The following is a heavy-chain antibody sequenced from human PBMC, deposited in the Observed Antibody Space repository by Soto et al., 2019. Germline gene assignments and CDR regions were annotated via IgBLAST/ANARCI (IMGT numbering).Heavy chain of an antibody. CDR2: ISYDGSNK. Sequence: LSLTCAVYGGSFSGYYWSWVRQAPGKGLEWVAVISYDGSNKYYADSVKGRFTISRDNSKNTLYLQMNSLRAEDTAVYYCAKGTIAAAGLYYYGMDVWGQGTTVTVSS. V-gene: IGHV3-30*18. J-gene: IGHJ6*02. D-gene: IGHD6-13*01. CDR3: AKGTIAAAGLYYYGMDV. CDR1: GGSFSGYY.